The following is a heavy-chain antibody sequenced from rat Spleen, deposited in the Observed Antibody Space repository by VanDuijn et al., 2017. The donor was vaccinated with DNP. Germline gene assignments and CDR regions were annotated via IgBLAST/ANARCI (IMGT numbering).Heavy chain of an antibody. J-gene: IGHJ4*01. Sequence: EVQLQESGPGPVKPSQSLSLTCSVTGYSITSGYRWNWIRKFPGNKLEWMGYINSACITKYHPSLKSQIPITRDTSKNPLFLQVNSVTTEDTATYYCARWPGYIPPYAMDAWGQGTSVTVSS. V-gene: IGHV3-3*01. CDR2: INSACIT. CDR3: ARWPGYIPPYAMDA. D-gene: IGHD1-4*01. CDR1: GYSITSGYR.